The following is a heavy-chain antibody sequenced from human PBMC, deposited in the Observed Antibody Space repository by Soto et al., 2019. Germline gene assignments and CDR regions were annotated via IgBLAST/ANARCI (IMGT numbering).Heavy chain of an antibody. CDR3: ARDRRWELHILGSGGMDV. CDR1: GGSISSYY. J-gene: IGHJ6*04. D-gene: IGHD1-26*01. Sequence: TLSLTCTVSGGSISSYYWSWIRQPPGKGLEWIGYIYYSGSTNYNPSLKSRVTISVDTSKNQFSLKLSSVTAADTAVYYCARDRRWELHILGSGGMDVWGKGTTVTVSS. CDR2: IYYSGST. V-gene: IGHV4-59*01.